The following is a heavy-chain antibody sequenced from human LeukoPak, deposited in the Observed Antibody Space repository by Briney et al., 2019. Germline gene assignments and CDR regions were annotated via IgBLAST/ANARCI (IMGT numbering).Heavy chain of an antibody. CDR2: IIPIFGTA. Sequence: GASVKVSCKASGGTFSSYAISWVRQAPGQGLEWMGGIIPIFGTANYAQKFQGRVTITADKSTSTAYVELSSLRSEDTAVYYCARGDAETDYDFWSGPEAYWGQGTLVTVSS. CDR1: GGTFSSYA. V-gene: IGHV1-69*06. J-gene: IGHJ4*02. CDR3: ARGDAETDYDFWSGPEAY. D-gene: IGHD3-3*01.